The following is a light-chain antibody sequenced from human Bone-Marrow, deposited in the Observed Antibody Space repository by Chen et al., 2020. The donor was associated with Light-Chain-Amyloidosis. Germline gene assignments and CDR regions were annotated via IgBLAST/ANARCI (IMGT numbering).Light chain of an antibody. V-gene: IGLV2-14*01. CDR1: SSDVGGDNH. CDR2: EGT. CDR3: SSYTITNTLV. Sequence: QSALTQPASVSGSPGQALTISCTGTSSDVGGDNHVSWYQQHPDKAPKPMIYEGTNRPSWVPDRFSGSKSDNTASLTISGLQTEDEADYFCSSYTITNTLVFGSGTRVTVL. J-gene: IGLJ1*01.